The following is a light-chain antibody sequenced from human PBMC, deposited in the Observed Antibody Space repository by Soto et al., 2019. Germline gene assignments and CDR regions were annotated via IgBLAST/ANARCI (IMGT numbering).Light chain of an antibody. Sequence: ALTQPASVSGSPGQSITFSCTGTSSDIGVYNYVSWYQQHPGKAPKLMIYEVNNRPSGVSNRFSGSKFGNTASLTISGLQAEDEADYYCSSYTTSNTYVFGTGTKVTVL. V-gene: IGLV2-14*01. CDR2: EVN. CDR3: SSYTTSNTYV. CDR1: SSDIGVYNY. J-gene: IGLJ1*01.